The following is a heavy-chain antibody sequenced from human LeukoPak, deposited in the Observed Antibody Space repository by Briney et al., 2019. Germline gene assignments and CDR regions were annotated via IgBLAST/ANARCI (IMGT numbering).Heavy chain of an antibody. J-gene: IGHJ5*02. Sequence: SETLSLTCTVSGGSISSGGYSWSWIRQHPGKGLEWIGYIYYSGSTYYNPSLKSRVTISVDTSKNQFSLKLSSVTAADTAVYYCARGRAGSYSSSWNWFDPWGQGTLVTVSS. D-gene: IGHD6-13*01. CDR2: IYYSGST. CDR3: ARGRAGSYSSSWNWFDP. CDR1: GGSISSGGYS. V-gene: IGHV4-31*03.